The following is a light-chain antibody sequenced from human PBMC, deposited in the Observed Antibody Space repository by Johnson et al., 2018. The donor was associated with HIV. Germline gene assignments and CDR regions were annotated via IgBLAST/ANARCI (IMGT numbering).Light chain of an antibody. CDR3: GTWHTSLSAGV. V-gene: IGLV1-51*02. Sequence: VLTQPPSVSAAPGQKVTISCSGSSSNIGNNYVSWYQHLPGTAPKLLIYETDKRPSGIPDRFSGSKSGTSATLGITGPQTGDEADYYCGTWHTSLSAGVFGTGTRVTVL. CDR1: SSNIGNNY. CDR2: ETD. J-gene: IGLJ1*01.